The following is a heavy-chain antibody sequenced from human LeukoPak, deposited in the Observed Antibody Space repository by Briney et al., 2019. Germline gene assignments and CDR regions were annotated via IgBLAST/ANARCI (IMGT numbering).Heavy chain of an antibody. CDR2: IDNSGSTI. J-gene: IGHJ4*02. Sequence: GGSLRLSCAASGFTFTSYEVNWVRQAPGKGLEWVSYIDNSGSTIYYADSVKGRFTISRDNAKNSLYLQMNSLRAEDTGVYYCARDRYPLGSYAPPFDYWGQGILVTVSS. D-gene: IGHD3-16*01. CDR3: ARDRYPLGSYAPPFDY. V-gene: IGHV3-48*03. CDR1: GFTFTSYE.